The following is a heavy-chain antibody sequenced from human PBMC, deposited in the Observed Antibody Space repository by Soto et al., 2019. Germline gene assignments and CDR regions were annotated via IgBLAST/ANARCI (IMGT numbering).Heavy chain of an antibody. J-gene: IGHJ6*02. V-gene: IGHV1-8*01. CDR1: GYTFSSYD. CDR3: ARGRYCGSGKCRELSV. Sequence: ASVKVSCKASGYTFSSYDINWVRQATGQGLEWMGWMNPNSGNTGYAQKFQGRVSMTRNTSINTAYMDLSSLGSEDTAVYFCARGRYCGSGKCRELSVWGQWTTVTVSS. CDR2: MNPNSGNT. D-gene: IGHD1-26*01.